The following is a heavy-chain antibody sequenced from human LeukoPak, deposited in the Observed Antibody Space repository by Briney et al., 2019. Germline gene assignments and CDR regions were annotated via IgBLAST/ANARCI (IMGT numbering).Heavy chain of an antibody. D-gene: IGHD2-2*01. Sequence: PGGSLRLSCSASGFTLSNCWMSWVRQAPGKGLEWVANIKQDESEKYYVDSVKGRFTISRDNAKSSLYLQMNSLRAEDTAVYYCARALDSSSSRYQAFEEWGQGTLVTVSS. CDR1: GFTLSNCW. J-gene: IGHJ4*02. V-gene: IGHV3-7*01. CDR2: IKQDESEK. CDR3: ARALDSSSSRYQAFEE.